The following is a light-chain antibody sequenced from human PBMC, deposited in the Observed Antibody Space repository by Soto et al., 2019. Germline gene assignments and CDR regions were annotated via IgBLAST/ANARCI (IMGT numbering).Light chain of an antibody. CDR1: QSVSSSY. CDR2: GAS. J-gene: IGKJ3*01. V-gene: IGKV3-20*01. CDR3: QQYGSSPGFT. Sequence: EIVVTQSPGTLSLSPGERATLSCRASQSVSSSYLAWYQQTPGQAPRLLIYGASSRATGIPDRFSGSGSGTDFTLTISRLEPEDFAVYYCQQYGSSPGFTFGPGTKVDIK.